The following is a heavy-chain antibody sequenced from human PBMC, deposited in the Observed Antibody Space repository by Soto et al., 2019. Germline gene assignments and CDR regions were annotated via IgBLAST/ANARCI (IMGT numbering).Heavy chain of an antibody. CDR2: INPNSGGT. J-gene: IGHJ5*02. V-gene: IGHV1-2*02. CDR3: ARGDYCSSTSCPFSNWFDP. CDR1: GYTFTGYY. Sequence: ASVKVSCKASGYTFTGYYMHWVRQAPGQGLEWMGWINPNSGGTNYAQKFQGRVTMTRDTSISTAYMELSRLRSDDTAVYYCARGDYCSSTSCPFSNWFDPRGQGTLVTVSS. D-gene: IGHD2-2*01.